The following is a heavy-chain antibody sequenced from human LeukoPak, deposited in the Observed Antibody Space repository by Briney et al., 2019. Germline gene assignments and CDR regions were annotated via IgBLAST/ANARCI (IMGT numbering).Heavy chain of an antibody. Sequence: RASVKVSCKASGYTFTGYYMHWVRQAPGQGLEWMGWINPNSGGTNYAQKFQGRVTMTRDTSISTAYMELSRLRSDDTAVYYCAREVDYYDSSGYYYGYWGQGTLVTVSS. CDR1: GYTFTGYY. CDR3: AREVDYYDSSGYYYGY. V-gene: IGHV1-2*02. CDR2: INPNSGGT. D-gene: IGHD3-22*01. J-gene: IGHJ4*02.